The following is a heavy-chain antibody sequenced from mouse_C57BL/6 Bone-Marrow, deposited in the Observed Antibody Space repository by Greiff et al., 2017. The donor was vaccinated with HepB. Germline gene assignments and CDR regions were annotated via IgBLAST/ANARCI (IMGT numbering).Heavy chain of an antibody. D-gene: IGHD2-4*01. Sequence: QVQLQQSGAELVRPGASVTLSCKASGYTFTDYEMHWVKQTPVHGLEWIGAIDPETGGTAYNQKFKGKAILTVDKSSSTAYMQLSSLTSEDSAVYYCARERGLSWFAYWGQGTLVTVSA. CDR2: IDPETGGT. V-gene: IGHV1-15*01. CDR3: ARERGLSWFAY. CDR1: GYTFTDYE. J-gene: IGHJ3*01.